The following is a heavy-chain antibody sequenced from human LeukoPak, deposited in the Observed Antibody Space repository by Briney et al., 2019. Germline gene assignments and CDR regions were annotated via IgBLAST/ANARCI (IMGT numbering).Heavy chain of an antibody. J-gene: IGHJ1*01. V-gene: IGHV3-15*07. CDR3: TTDRYYDNSELQFQH. CDR2: IKRKTDGGTT. Sequence: GGSLRLSCAASGFTFTNAWMNWVRQAPGKGLEWVGRIKRKTDGGTTDYAAPVKGRFTISRDDSRNTLYLQMDSLKIEDTAVYYCTTDRYYDNSELQFQHWGQGTLVTVSS. CDR1: GFTFTNAW. D-gene: IGHD3-22*01.